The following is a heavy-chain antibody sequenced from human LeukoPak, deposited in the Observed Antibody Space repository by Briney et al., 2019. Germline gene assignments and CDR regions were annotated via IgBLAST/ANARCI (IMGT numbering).Heavy chain of an antibody. CDR1: GFTFSTYW. CDR2: INGDGSTT. J-gene: IGHJ4*02. CDR3: ARGGVDY. Sequence: GGSLRLSCAASGFTFSTYWMHWVRQAPGKGLVWVSRINGDGSTTTYADSVKGRFTISRDNAQNTLYLQMNSLRAEDTAVYYCARGGVDYWGQGTLVTVSS. V-gene: IGHV3-74*01.